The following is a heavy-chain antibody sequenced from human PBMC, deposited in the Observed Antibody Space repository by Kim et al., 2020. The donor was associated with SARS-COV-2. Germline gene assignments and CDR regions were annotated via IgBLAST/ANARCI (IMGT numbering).Heavy chain of an antibody. D-gene: IGHD3-10*02. V-gene: IGHV1-18*01. CDR2: TSPDRSNP. Sequence: ASVKVSCKASGITLSIYDVNWVRQAPGQGLEWVGGTSPDRSNPNYAQKFQGRVTMTADASMRTVYMELSGLRSEDTAIYYCAREGLKLVLKTYIYAMDI. J-gene: IGHJ6*01. CDR1: GITLSIYD. CDR3: AREGLKLVLKTYIYAMDI.